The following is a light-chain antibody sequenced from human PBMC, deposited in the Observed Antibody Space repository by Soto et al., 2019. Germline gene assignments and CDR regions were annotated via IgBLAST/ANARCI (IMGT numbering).Light chain of an antibody. CDR3: SSYGGRDNMM. J-gene: IGLJ3*02. CDR1: SSDVGGYDR. CDR2: GGT. Sequence: QSALTQPPSASGSPGQSVTISCTGTSSDVGGYDRVSWFQQHPGKAPKLIIYGGTDRTSGVPYRFSGSKSGNTASLPVSGLQAEDEADYYCSSYGGRDNMMFGGGTKLTVL. V-gene: IGLV2-8*01.